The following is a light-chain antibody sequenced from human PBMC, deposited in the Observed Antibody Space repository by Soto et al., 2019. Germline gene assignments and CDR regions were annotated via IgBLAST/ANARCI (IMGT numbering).Light chain of an antibody. CDR2: AAS. J-gene: IGKJ1*01. CDR1: QGIINY. CDR3: QKYNSAPPWT. V-gene: IGKV1-27*01. Sequence: DIQMTQSPSSLSASVGYRVTITCRSSQGIINYLAWYQQKPGKVPKLLIYAASTLQSGVPSRFSGSGSGTDFTLTISSLQPEDVATYYCQKYNSAPPWTFGQGTKVDI.